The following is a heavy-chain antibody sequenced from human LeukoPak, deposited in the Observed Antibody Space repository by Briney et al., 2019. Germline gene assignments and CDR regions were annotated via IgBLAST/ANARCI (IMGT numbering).Heavy chain of an antibody. CDR3: ARDGAYSSSWYYFDY. D-gene: IGHD6-13*01. V-gene: IGHV1-18*01. J-gene: IGHJ4*02. CDR2: ISAYNGNT. Sequence: SVKVSCKASGGTFSSYAISWVRQAPGQGLEWMGWISAYNGNTNYAQKLQGRVTMTTDTSTSTAYMELRSLRSDDTAVYYCARDGAYSSSWYYFDYWGQGTLVTVSS. CDR1: GGTFSSYA.